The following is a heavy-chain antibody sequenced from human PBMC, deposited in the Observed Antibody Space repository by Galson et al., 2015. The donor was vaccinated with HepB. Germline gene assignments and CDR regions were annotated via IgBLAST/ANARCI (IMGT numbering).Heavy chain of an antibody. Sequence: SLRLSCAASGFTFSSYAMHWVRQAPGKGLEWVAVISYDGSNKYYADSVKGRFTISRDNSKNTLYLQMNSLRAEDTAVYYCARVGGSGWYPHYYYYGMDVWGQGTTVTVSS. CDR3: ARVGGSGWYPHYYYYGMDV. CDR2: ISYDGSNK. V-gene: IGHV3-30-3*01. D-gene: IGHD6-19*01. CDR1: GFTFSSYA. J-gene: IGHJ6*02.